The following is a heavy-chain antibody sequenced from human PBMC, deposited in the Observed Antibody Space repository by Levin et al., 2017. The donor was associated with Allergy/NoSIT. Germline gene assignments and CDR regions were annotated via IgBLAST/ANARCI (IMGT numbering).Heavy chain of an antibody. CDR1: GGTFSSYA. CDR3: ALFSGAPIQLWLMGEDYYYYYGMDV. Sequence: ASVKVSCKASGGTFSSYAISWVRQAPGQGLEWMGGIIPIFGTANYAQKFQGRVTITADESTSTAYMELSSLRSEDTAVYYCALFSGAPIQLWLMGEDYYYYYGMDVWGQGTTVTVSS. J-gene: IGHJ6*02. D-gene: IGHD5-18*01. V-gene: IGHV1-69*13. CDR2: IIPIFGTA.